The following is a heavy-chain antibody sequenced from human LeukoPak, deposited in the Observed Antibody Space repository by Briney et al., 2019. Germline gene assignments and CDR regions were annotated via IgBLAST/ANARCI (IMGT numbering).Heavy chain of an antibody. J-gene: IGHJ6*03. D-gene: IGHD5-24*01. Sequence: PGGSLRLSCAASGFTFSNYGMHWVRQAPGKGLEWVALISFDGSQKYYADSVKGRFTISRDNSKGTVYLQMNSLRAEDTAVYYCARGPQLTYFYYMDVWGKGTTVTVSS. CDR1: GFTFSNYG. CDR2: ISFDGSQK. CDR3: ARGPQLTYFYYMDV. V-gene: IGHV3-33*01.